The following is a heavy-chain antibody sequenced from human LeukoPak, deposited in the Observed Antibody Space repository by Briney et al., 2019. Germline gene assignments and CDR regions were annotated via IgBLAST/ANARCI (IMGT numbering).Heavy chain of an antibody. V-gene: IGHV3-53*01. CDR2: IHGGGTT. D-gene: IGHD2-15*01. CDR1: GFTVSSNY. Sequence: GGSLRLSCAVSGFTVSSNYMSWVRQAPGKGLEWVSLIHGGGTTDYADSVKDRFTISRDYSKNTVNLQINSLRAEDTAVYYCARERRYCSGDNCYSGLDYWGQGTLVTVSS. J-gene: IGHJ4*02. CDR3: ARERRYCSGDNCYSGLDY.